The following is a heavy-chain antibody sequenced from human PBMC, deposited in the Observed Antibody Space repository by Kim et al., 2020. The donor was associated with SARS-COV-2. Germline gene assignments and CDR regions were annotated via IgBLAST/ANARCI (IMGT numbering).Heavy chain of an antibody. J-gene: IGHJ6*02. D-gene: IGHD3-22*01. CDR3: AREPYYYDSSGYFPYGMDV. Sequence: VSVKVSCKASGYTFTSYAMHWVRQAPGQRLEWMGWINAGNGNTKYSQKFQGRVTITRDTSASTAYMELSSLRSEDTAVYYCAREPYYYDSSGYFPYGMDVWGQGTTVTVSS. CDR1: GYTFTSYA. V-gene: IGHV1-3*01. CDR2: INAGNGNT.